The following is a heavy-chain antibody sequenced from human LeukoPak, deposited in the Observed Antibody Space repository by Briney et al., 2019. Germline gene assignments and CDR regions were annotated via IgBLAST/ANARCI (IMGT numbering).Heavy chain of an antibody. CDR1: GFTFSSYG. Sequence: GGSLRLSCASSGFTFSSYGMHWVRQAPGKGLEWVAFIRYDGSNKYYADSVKGRFTISRDNSKNTLYLQMNSLRPEDTAVYYTCCCSSTSCHLGYDYWGQGTLVTVSS. V-gene: IGHV3-30*02. D-gene: IGHD2-2*01. CDR3: CCCSSTSCHLGYDY. J-gene: IGHJ4*02. CDR2: IRYDGSNK.